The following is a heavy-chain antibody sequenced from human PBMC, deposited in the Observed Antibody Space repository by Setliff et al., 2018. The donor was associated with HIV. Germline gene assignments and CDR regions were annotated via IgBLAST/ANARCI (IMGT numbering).Heavy chain of an antibody. J-gene: IGHJ4*02. D-gene: IGHD1-20*01. Sequence: SETLSLTCTVSGDSISSSTYYWGWTRPPPGRGLEWIGSILYTGFTYYSPSLESRVTMSVDTSKNQFSLRVRSVTAADTAVYYCARVVKGYNWNYFDYWGQGTLVTVSS. CDR2: ILYTGFT. CDR3: ARVVKGYNWNYFDY. V-gene: IGHV4-39*07. CDR1: GDSISSSTYY.